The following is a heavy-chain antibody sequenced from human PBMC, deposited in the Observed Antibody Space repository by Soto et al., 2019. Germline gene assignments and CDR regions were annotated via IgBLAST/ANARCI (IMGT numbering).Heavy chain of an antibody. CDR1: GGTFSSYA. CDR2: IIPIFGTA. Sequence: SVKVSCKASGGTFSSYAISWVRQAPGQGLEWMGGIIPIFGTANYAQKFQGRVTITADKSTSTAYMVLSSLRSEDTAVYYCASGLAYCGGYCYSSIDYWGQGTLVTVSS. J-gene: IGHJ4*02. CDR3: ASGLAYCGGYCYSSIDY. V-gene: IGHV1-69*06. D-gene: IGHD2-21*02.